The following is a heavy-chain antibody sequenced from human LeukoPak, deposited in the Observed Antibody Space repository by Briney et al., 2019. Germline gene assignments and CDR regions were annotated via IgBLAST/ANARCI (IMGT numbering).Heavy chain of an antibody. J-gene: IGHJ4*02. CDR3: ARVAIVGARGYFDY. D-gene: IGHD1-26*01. CDR2: INSDGINT. V-gene: IGHV3-74*01. Sequence: GGSLRLSCAASGFTSSNYWMHWVRQAPGKGLVWVSRINSDGINTSYADSVKGRFTISRDNAKNSLYLQMNSLRAEDTAVYYCARVAIVGARGYFDYWGQGTLVTVSS. CDR1: GFTSSNYW.